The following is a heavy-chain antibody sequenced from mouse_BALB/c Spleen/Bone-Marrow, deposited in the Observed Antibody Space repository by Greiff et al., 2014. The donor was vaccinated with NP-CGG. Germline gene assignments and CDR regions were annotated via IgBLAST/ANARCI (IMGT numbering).Heavy chain of an antibody. CDR2: INPSSGYT. D-gene: IGHD2-3*01. CDR1: GYTFTYYT. V-gene: IGHV1-4*02. Sequence: QVQLQQSAAELARPGASVKMSCKTSGYTFTYYTMHWVKQRPGQGLEWIGYINPSSGYTDYNQKFKDKTTLTTDKSSSTAYLQLNRLTSGLSAAYSCVKESDVNEGDGMDYWGQGPSVTVST. J-gene: IGHJ4*01. CDR3: VKESDVNEGDGMDY.